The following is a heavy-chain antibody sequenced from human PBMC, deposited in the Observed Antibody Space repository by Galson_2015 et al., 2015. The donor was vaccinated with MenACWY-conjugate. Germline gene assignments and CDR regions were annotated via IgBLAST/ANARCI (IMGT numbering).Heavy chain of an antibody. V-gene: IGHV4-34*01. D-gene: IGHD6-6*01. CDR3: ARRGIAARNWFDP. J-gene: IGHJ5*02. Sequence: SETLSLTCAVYGGSFSGYYWSWIRQPPGKGLEWIGEINHSGSTNYNPYFKSRVTISVDTSKNQFSLKLSSVTAADTAVYYCARRGIAARNWFDPWGQGALVTVSS. CDR2: INHSGST. CDR1: GGSFSGYY.